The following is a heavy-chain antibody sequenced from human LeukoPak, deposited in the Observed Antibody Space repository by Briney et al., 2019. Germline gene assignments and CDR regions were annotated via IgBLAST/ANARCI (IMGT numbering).Heavy chain of an antibody. D-gene: IGHD1-26*01. V-gene: IGHV5-51*01. CDR2: IYPGDSDA. CDR3: ARLSGSYRGWFDP. J-gene: IGHJ5*02. Sequence: GESLKISCQGSGYTFDSYWIAWVRQIPAKGLEWMGIIYPGDSDARYSPSFQGQVTFPADRSISTAYLQWSSLQASDTAMYYCARLSGSYRGWFDPWGQGTLVTVSS. CDR1: GYTFDSYW.